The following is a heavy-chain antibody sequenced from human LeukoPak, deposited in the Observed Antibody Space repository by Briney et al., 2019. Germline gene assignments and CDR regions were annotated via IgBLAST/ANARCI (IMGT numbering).Heavy chain of an antibody. CDR1: GFTFSSYG. D-gene: IGHD3-10*01. CDR3: TTDLTPNYYGSGSYYMRAYYYYGMDV. J-gene: IGHJ6*02. Sequence: PGGSLRLSCAASGFTFSSYGMHWVRQAPGKGLEWVGRIKSKTDGGTTDYAAPVKGRFTISRDDSKHTLYLQMNSLKTEDTAVYYCTTDLTPNYYGSGSYYMRAYYYYGMDVWGQGTTVTVSS. V-gene: IGHV3-15*01. CDR2: IKSKTDGGTT.